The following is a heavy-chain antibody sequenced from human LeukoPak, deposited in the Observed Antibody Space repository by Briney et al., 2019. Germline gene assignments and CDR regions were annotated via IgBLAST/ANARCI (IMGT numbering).Heavy chain of an antibody. CDR2: ISHSGTT. V-gene: IGHV4-38-2*02. CDR3: VRDVGQLRSDY. CDR1: GYSISNDYF. D-gene: IGHD2-2*01. J-gene: IGHJ4*02. Sequence: SETLSLTCVVYGYSISNDYFWGWIRQPPGKGXEWIGTISHSGTTFYKPSLKTRITISLDTSRNQFSLKLSSVTAADTAVYYCVRDVGQLRSDYWGPGTLVTVSS.